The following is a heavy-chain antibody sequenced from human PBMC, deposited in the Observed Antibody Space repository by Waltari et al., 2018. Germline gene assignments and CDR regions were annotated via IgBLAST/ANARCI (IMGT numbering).Heavy chain of an antibody. CDR3: ARQTLGYCTSAACRRLET. CDR1: GYSITTAFF. D-gene: IGHD2-2*03. V-gene: IGHV4-38-2*01. CDR2: IYYDGTT. Sequence: QVQLQESGPGLVRPSETLSLTCDVPGYSITTAFFVGLVRQPPGKGLEWIGNIYYDGTTYYNPSLSHRLMISLDTSKNQFSLRLNFVDVADTAVYYCARQTLGYCTSAACRRLETWGQGILVTVSS. J-gene: IGHJ5*02.